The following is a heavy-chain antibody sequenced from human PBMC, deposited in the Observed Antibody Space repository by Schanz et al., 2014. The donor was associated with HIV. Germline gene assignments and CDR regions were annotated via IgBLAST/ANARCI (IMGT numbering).Heavy chain of an antibody. J-gene: IGHJ4*02. V-gene: IGHV3-21*01. CDR2: ISSSSGYI. D-gene: IGHD3-16*01. CDR3: ATSDRITFGGAIDC. CDR1: GFTSSDYT. Sequence: EQLVESGGGLVKAGGSLRLSCAAGGFTSSDYTMNWVRQAPGKGLEWVSSISSSSGYIRYPDSVRGRFTISRDNAKNSLYLQMNSLSVEDTAVYYCATSDRITFGGAIDCWGQGTLVTVSS.